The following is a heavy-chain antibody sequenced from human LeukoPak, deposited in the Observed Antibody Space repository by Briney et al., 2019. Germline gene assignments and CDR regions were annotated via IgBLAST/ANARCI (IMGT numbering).Heavy chain of an antibody. CDR2: IYYSGST. J-gene: IGHJ4*02. D-gene: IGHD1-26*01. CDR1: GGSISSSSYY. CDR3: ASLTGSYSLGYFDY. Sequence: SETLSLTCTVSGGSISSSSYYWGWIRQPPGKGLEWIGSIYYSGSTYYNPSLKSRVTISVDTSKNQFSLKLSSVTAADTAMYYCASLTGSYSLGYFDYWGQGTLVPVSS. V-gene: IGHV4-39*01.